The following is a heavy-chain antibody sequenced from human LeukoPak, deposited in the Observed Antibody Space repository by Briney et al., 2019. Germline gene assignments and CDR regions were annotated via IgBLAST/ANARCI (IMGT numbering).Heavy chain of an antibody. Sequence: GESLKISCKGSGYTFTSYWIGWVRQMPGKGLEWMGINYPGDCDTRYGPSFQGQVTISADKSITTAYLQWSSLKASDTAMYYCARSGSCSGGSCYRHFEYWGQGALVTVSS. CDR3: ARSGSCSGGSCYRHFEY. CDR2: NYPGDCDT. J-gene: IGHJ4*02. D-gene: IGHD2-15*01. CDR1: GYTFTSYW. V-gene: IGHV5-51*01.